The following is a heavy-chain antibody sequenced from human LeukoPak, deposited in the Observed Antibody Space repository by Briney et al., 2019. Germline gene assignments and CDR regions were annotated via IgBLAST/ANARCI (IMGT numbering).Heavy chain of an antibody. Sequence: GASVKVSCKASGYTFTGYYMHWVRQAPGQGLEWMGWINPNSGGTNYAQKFQGRVTMTRDTSISTAYMELSRLRSDDTAVYYCARDTAPNSGYFDYWGQGTLVTVSS. J-gene: IGHJ4*02. CDR2: INPNSGGT. V-gene: IGHV1-2*02. CDR1: GYTFTGYY. CDR3: ARDTAPNSGYFDY. D-gene: IGHD1-26*01.